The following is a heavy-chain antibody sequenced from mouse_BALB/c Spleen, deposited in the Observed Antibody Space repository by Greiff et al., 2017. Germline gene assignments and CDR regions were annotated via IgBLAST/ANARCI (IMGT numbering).Heavy chain of an antibody. V-gene: IGHV3-6*02. Sequence: DVQLQESGPGLVKPSQSLSLTCSVTGYSITSGYYWNWIRQFPGNKLEWMGYISYDGSNNYNPSLKNRISITRDTSKNQFFLKLNSVTTEDTATYYCAREGSTMITTWFAYWGQGTLVTVSA. CDR1: GYSITSGYY. CDR2: ISYDGSN. CDR3: AREGSTMITTWFAY. D-gene: IGHD2-4*01. J-gene: IGHJ3*01.